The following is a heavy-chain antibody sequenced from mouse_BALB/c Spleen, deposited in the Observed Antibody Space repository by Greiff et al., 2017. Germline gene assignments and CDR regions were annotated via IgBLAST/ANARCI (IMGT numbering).Heavy chain of an antibody. D-gene: IGHD4-1*01. CDR2: ISSGSSTI. CDR3: ARSDLAGTGAMDY. Sequence: EVMLVESGGGLVQPGGSRKLSCAASGFTFSSFGMHWVRQAPEKGLEWVAYISSGSSTIYYADTVKGRFTISRDNPKNTLFLQMTSLRSEDTAMYYCARSDLAGTGAMDYWGQGTSVTVSS. J-gene: IGHJ4*01. CDR1: GFTFSSFG. V-gene: IGHV5-17*02.